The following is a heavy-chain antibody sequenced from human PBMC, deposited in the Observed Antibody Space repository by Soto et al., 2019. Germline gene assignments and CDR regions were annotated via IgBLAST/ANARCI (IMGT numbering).Heavy chain of an antibody. V-gene: IGHV3-7*01. CDR3: ARDQGGQSGNFIFDH. Sequence: GGSLRLSCAASGFTFSNYWMSWVRQAPGKGLEWVANIKQDGSEKYYVDSVEGRFTLSRDNAKNSLHLQMNSLRAEDTAVYYCARDQGGQSGNFIFDHWGQGALVTVSS. CDR1: GFTFSNYW. J-gene: IGHJ4*02. CDR2: IKQDGSEK. D-gene: IGHD1-26*01.